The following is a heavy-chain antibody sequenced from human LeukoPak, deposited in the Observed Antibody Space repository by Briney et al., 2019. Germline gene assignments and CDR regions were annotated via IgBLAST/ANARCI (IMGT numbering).Heavy chain of an antibody. J-gene: IGHJ3*02. V-gene: IGHV3-48*04. CDR1: GFTFSSYS. D-gene: IGHD3-22*01. CDR2: ISSSSSTI. Sequence: GGSLRLSCAASGFTFSSYSMNWVRQAPGKGLEWVSYISSSSSTIYYADSVKGRFTISRDNAKNSLCLQMNSLRAEDTAVYYCASPLGNYYDSSGPIWGQGTMVTVSS. CDR3: ASPLGNYYDSSGPI.